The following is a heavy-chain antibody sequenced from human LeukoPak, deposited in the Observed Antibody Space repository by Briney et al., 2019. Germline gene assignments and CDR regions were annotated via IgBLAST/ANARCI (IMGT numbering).Heavy chain of an antibody. CDR1: GGSISSGGYY. CDR2: IYHSGST. D-gene: IGHD4-17*01. V-gene: IGHV4-30-2*01. CDR3: ASTTLNDYGDYAEDWFDP. Sequence: PSQTLSLTCTVSGGSISSGGYYWSWIRQPPGKGLEWIGYIYHSGSTYYNPSLKSRVTISVDRSKNHFSLNLSSLTAADTAVYYCASTTLNDYGDYAEDWFDPWGQGTLVTVSS. J-gene: IGHJ5*02.